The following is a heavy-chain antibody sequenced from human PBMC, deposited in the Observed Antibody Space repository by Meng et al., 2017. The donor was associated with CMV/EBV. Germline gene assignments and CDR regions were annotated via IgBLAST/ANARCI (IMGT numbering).Heavy chain of an antibody. J-gene: IGHJ4*02. CDR3: AKGYQVLLYGAG. CDR2: ISASGGRT. D-gene: IGHD2/OR15-2a*01. V-gene: IGHV3-23*01. Sequence: GESLKISCAASGFTFSSYAMSWVRQAPGKGLEWVSAISASGGRTYYADSVKGRFIISRDNSKNTLYLQMNSLRAEDTAVYYCAKGYQVLLYGAGWGRGTLVTVSS. CDR1: GFTFSSYA.